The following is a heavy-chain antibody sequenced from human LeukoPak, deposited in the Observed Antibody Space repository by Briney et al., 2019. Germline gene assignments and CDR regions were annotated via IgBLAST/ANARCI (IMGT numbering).Heavy chain of an antibody. V-gene: IGHV3-21*04. CDR3: AKDKEAGVVAATCFDY. CDR2: ISSSSSYI. Sequence: PGGSLRLSCAASGFTFSSYSVNWVRQAPGKGLEWVSSISSSSSYIYYADSVKGRFTISRDNAKNSLYLQINSLRAEDTAVYYCAKDKEAGVVAATCFDYWGQGTLVTVSS. CDR1: GFTFSSYS. D-gene: IGHD2-15*01. J-gene: IGHJ4*02.